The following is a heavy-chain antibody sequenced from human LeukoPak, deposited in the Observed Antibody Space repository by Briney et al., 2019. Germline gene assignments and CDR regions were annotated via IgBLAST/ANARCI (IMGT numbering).Heavy chain of an antibody. D-gene: IGHD3-3*01. CDR1: GFTFGSYS. CDR2: ISVGAEYI. V-gene: IGHV3-23*01. CDR3: ASGPPFLKYFEY. J-gene: IGHJ4*02. Sequence: GRSLRLSCVASGFTFGSYSMNWVSQAPGKGLEWVSTISVGAEYIFYADSVKGRFTISRDDSNNALYLQRHSLRDEDTALYYCASGPPFLKYFEYWGQGTLVSVSS.